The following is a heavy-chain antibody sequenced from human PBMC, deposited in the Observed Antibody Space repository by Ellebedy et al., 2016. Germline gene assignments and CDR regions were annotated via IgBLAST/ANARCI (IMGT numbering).Heavy chain of an antibody. Sequence: GESLKISXAASGFTFSRFDIHWVRQAQGKGLEWMAAISNDGNDENYGASVKGRFSISRDNSKNRVYLQMSSLRVEDTAVYSCARVRSPDYSTNYDLDVWGQGTTVTVSS. CDR3: ARVRSPDYSTNYDLDV. CDR2: ISNDGNDE. D-gene: IGHD3-22*01. CDR1: GFTFSRFD. V-gene: IGHV3-30*03. J-gene: IGHJ6*02.